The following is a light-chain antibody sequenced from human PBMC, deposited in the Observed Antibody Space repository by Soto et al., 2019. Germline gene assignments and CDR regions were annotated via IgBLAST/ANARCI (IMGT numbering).Light chain of an antibody. CDR3: CSYAGTSTYV. Sequence: QPVLTQPASVSGSPGQSITISCTGTSSDVGSYNLVSWYQQHPGKAPKLMIYEGSKRPSGVSYRFSGSKSGNTASLTISGLQAEDEADYFCCSYAGTSTYVFGTGTKLTVL. J-gene: IGLJ1*01. CDR1: SSDVGSYNL. CDR2: EGS. V-gene: IGLV2-23*01.